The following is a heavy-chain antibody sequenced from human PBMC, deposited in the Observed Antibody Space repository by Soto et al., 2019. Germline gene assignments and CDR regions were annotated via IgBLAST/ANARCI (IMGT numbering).Heavy chain of an antibody. CDR2: ISGSGGST. J-gene: IGHJ4*02. CDR1: GFTFSSYA. V-gene: IGHV3-23*01. CDR3: AKARGITIFGFPVVPDY. D-gene: IGHD3-3*01. Sequence: GGSLRLSCAASGFTFSSYAMSWVRQAPGKGLEWVSAISGSGGSTYYADSVKGRFTISRDNSKNTLYLQMNSLRAEDTAVYYCAKARGITIFGFPVVPDYWGQGTLVTVSS.